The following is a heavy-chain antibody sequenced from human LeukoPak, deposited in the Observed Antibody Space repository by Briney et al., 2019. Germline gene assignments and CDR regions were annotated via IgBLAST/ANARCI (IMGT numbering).Heavy chain of an antibody. Sequence: PGGSLRLSCEASGFTFSTYAMHWVRQAPGKGLEYVSAISSNGGSTYSANSVRGRFIISRDNSKNSLYLQMGSLRAEDMAVYYWARAGGVGYCISTSCYGGYYFDYWGQGTLVTVSS. CDR2: ISSNGGST. J-gene: IGHJ4*02. V-gene: IGHV3-64*01. D-gene: IGHD2-2*01. CDR1: GFTFSTYA. CDR3: ARAGGVGYCISTSCYGGYYFDY.